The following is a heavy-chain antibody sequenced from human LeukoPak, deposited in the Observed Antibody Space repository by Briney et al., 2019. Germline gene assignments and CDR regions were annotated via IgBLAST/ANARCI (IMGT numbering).Heavy chain of an antibody. CDR3: AKGGVVTYYYDSSGYSS. V-gene: IGHV3-48*01. Sequence: GGSLRLSCAASGSTFSTYGMNWVRQTPGKGLEWVSYISGSSSAIYYTDSVKGRFTISRDNAKKSVYLQMNSLRAEDTAVYYCAKGGVVTYYYDSSGYSSWGQGTLVTVSS. CDR1: GSTFSTYG. D-gene: IGHD3-22*01. CDR2: ISGSSSAI. J-gene: IGHJ5*02.